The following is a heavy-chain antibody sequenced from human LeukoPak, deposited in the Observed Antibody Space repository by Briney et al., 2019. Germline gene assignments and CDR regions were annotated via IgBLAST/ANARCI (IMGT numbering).Heavy chain of an antibody. J-gene: IGHJ6*02. CDR1: GYTFTIYY. Sequence: ASVKVSCKASGYTFTIYYMHWVRQAPGQGLEWMGIINPSGGSTSYAQKFQGRVTMTRDTSTSTVYMELSSLRSEDTAVYYCARARDQLLWFGELLSYYYYGMDVWGQGTTVTVSS. V-gene: IGHV1-46*01. CDR3: ARARDQLLWFGELLSYYYYGMDV. D-gene: IGHD3-10*01. CDR2: INPSGGST.